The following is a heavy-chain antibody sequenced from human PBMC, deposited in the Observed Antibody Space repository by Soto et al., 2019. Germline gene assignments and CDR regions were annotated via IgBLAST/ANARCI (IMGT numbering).Heavy chain of an antibody. V-gene: IGHV4-59*08. CDR1: GASISSYY. J-gene: IGHJ6*02. D-gene: IGHD4-17*01. CDR3: ATSTVVTSYYYYGMDV. Sequence: QVQLQESGPGLVQPSETLSLTCTVSGASISSYYWSWIRQPPGKGLEWIGYIYYSGSTNYNPSLKSRVTNSVDTSKNQFALKLSSVTAADTAVYYCATSTVVTSYYYYGMDVWGQGTTVTVSS. CDR2: IYYSGST.